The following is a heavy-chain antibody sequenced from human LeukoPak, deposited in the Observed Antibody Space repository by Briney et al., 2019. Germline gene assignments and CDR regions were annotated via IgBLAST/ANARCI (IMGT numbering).Heavy chain of an antibody. Sequence: SETLSLTCTVSGGSISSGRYYWSWIRQPAGKGLEWIGRIYTSGSTNYNPSLKSRVTISVDTSKNQFSLKLSSVTAADTAVYYCVRVGYSYGFNYYYYMDVWGKGTTVTISS. CDR3: VRVGYSYGFNYYYYMDV. CDR2: IYTSGST. J-gene: IGHJ6*03. D-gene: IGHD5-18*01. V-gene: IGHV4-61*02. CDR1: GGSISSGRYY.